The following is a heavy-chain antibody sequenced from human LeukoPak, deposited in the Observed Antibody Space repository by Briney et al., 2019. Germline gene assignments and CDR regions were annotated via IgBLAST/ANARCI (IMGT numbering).Heavy chain of an antibody. CDR3: ARAPERLSAFDI. Sequence: SETLSLTCAVYGGSLSGYYWSWIRQPPGKGLEWIGEINHSGSTNYNPSLKSRVTISVDTSKNQFSLKLSSVTAADTAVYYCARAPERLSAFDIWGQGTMVTVSS. D-gene: IGHD1-1*01. CDR2: INHSGST. V-gene: IGHV4-34*01. CDR1: GGSLSGYY. J-gene: IGHJ3*02.